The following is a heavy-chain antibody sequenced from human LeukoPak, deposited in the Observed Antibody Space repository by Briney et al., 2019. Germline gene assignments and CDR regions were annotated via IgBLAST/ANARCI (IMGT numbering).Heavy chain of an antibody. Sequence: GGSLRLSCAASGFTFSTYAMSWVRQAPGKGLEWVSTLSGSGGTTYYANSVKGRFTISRDNSKNTLYLQMNSLRADDTAVYYCARVGPYGMDVWGQGTTVTVSS. CDR2: LSGSGGTT. CDR1: GFTFSTYA. J-gene: IGHJ6*02. D-gene: IGHD3-16*01. CDR3: ARVGPYGMDV. V-gene: IGHV3-23*01.